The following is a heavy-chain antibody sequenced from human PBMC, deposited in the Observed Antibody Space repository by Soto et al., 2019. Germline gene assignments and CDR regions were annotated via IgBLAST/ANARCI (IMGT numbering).Heavy chain of an antibody. CDR2: IYYSGST. CDR3: ARLWNYYYYYGMDV. Sequence: TSETLSLTCTVSGGSISSYYWSWIRQPPGKGLEWIGYIYYSGSTNYNPSLKSRVTISVDTSKNQFSLKLSSVTAADTAVYYCARLWNYYYYYGMDVWGQGTTVTVS. J-gene: IGHJ6*02. V-gene: IGHV4-59*01. D-gene: IGHD1-1*01. CDR1: GGSISSYY.